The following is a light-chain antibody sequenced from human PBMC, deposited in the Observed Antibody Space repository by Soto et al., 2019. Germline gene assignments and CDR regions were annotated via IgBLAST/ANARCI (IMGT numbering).Light chain of an antibody. J-gene: IGLJ2*01. V-gene: IGLV2-14*01. Sequence: QAVVTQPASVSGSPGQSITISCTGTSSDIGGYDYVSWYQQHPGKAPKLMISNVSNRPSGVPNRFSGSKSGNTASLTISGLQAEDEADYFCASFTRSNTVVFGGGTKVTVL. CDR3: ASFTRSNTVV. CDR1: SSDIGGYDY. CDR2: NVS.